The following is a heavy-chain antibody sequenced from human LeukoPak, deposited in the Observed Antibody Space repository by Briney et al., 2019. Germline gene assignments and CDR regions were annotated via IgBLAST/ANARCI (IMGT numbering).Heavy chain of an antibody. V-gene: IGHV4-61*02. CDR3: AREGDSGYCSGGSCYGWRNLDY. CDR2: IYTSGST. CDR1: GASISIGSFY. Sequence: PSQTLSLTCTVSGASISIGSFYWSWIWQPAGKGLEWIGRIYTSGSTDYSPSLKSRVTISVDTSKNQFSLKLSSVTAADTAVYYCAREGDSGYCSGGSCYGWRNLDYWGQGTLVTVSS. D-gene: IGHD2-15*01. J-gene: IGHJ4*02.